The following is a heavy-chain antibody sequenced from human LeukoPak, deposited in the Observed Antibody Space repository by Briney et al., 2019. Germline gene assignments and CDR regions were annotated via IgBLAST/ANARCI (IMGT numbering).Heavy chain of an antibody. Sequence: SETLSLTCIVSGGSISSISSNNYHWSWIRQPPGKGLEWIGYIYYSGSTNYNPSLKSRVTISVDTSKNQFSLKLSSVTAANTAVYYCARLRQEGWAHDAFDIWGQGTMVTVSS. J-gene: IGHJ3*02. D-gene: IGHD6-19*01. CDR1: GGSISSISSNNYH. V-gene: IGHV4-61*01. CDR3: ARLRQEGWAHDAFDI. CDR2: IYYSGST.